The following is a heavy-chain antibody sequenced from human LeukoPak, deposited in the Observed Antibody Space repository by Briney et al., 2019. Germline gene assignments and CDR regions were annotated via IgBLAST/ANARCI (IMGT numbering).Heavy chain of an antibody. CDR1: GFTVSSNY. CDR3: ARERVPSGSYFDY. J-gene: IGHJ4*02. CDR2: IYSGGST. Sequence: RTGGSLRLSCAVSGFTVSSNYMSWVRQAPVKGLEWVSVIYSGGSTYYADSVKGRFTISRDNSKNTLYLQMNSLRAEDTAVYYCARERVPSGSYFDYWGQGALVTVSS. D-gene: IGHD1-26*01. V-gene: IGHV3-66*01.